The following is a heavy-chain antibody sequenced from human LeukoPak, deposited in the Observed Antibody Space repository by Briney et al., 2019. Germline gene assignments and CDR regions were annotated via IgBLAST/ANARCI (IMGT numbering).Heavy chain of an antibody. J-gene: IGHJ4*02. CDR3: ARINSGWVDY. Sequence: SETLSLTCAVYGGSFSGYYWSWIRQPPGKGLEWIGEIYHSGSTNYNPSLKSRVTISVDKSKNQFSLKLSSVTAADTAVYYCARINSGWVDYWGQGTLVTVSS. V-gene: IGHV4-34*01. CDR1: GGSFSGYY. CDR2: IYHSGST. D-gene: IGHD6-19*01.